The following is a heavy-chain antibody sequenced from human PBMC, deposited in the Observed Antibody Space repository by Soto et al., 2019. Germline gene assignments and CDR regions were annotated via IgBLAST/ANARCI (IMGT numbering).Heavy chain of an antibody. CDR3: AKTKYYYDSSGPLDY. V-gene: IGHV3-30*18. J-gene: IGHJ4*02. Sequence: GSLRLSCAASGFTFSSYGMHWVRQAPGKGLEWVAVISYDGSNKYYADSVKGRFTISRDNSKNTLYLQMNSLRAEDTAVYYCAKTKYYYDSSGPLDYWGQGTLVTVSS. CDR1: GFTFSSYG. CDR2: ISYDGSNK. D-gene: IGHD3-22*01.